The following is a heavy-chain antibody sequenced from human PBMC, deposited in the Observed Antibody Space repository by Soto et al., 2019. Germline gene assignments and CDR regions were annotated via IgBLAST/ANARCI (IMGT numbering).Heavy chain of an antibody. CDR2: ISYHGSDK. CDR3: AKDHLTTTVTTVGY. V-gene: IGHV3-30*18. Sequence: QVQLVESGGGVVQPGRSLRLSCAASGFTFSNYGMHWVRQAPGKGLGWVAVISYHGSDKYYADSVKGRFTISRDNSKNTLYLQMHSLRAEATDVYYWAKDHLTTTVTTVGYWGQGTLVTVSS. CDR1: GFTFSNYG. D-gene: IGHD4-17*01. J-gene: IGHJ4*02.